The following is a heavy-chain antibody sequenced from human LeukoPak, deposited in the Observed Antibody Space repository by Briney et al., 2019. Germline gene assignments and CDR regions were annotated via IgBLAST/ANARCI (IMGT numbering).Heavy chain of an antibody. CDR2: IYYSGST. V-gene: IGHV4-59*01. CDR3: AGGNGDYYFDY. CDR1: GGSISSYY. J-gene: IGHJ4*02. Sequence: SETLSLTCTVSGGSISSYYWSWIRQPPGKGLEWIGYIYYSGSTNYNPSLKSRVTISVDTSKNQFSLKLSSVTAVDTAVYYCAGGNGDYYFDYWGQGTLVTVSS. D-gene: IGHD4-17*01.